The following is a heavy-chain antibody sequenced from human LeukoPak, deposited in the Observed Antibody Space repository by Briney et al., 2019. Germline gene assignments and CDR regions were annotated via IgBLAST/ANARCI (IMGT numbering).Heavy chain of an antibody. CDR1: GFTFSSYG. D-gene: IGHD3-10*01. CDR2: ISYDGSNK. V-gene: IGHV3-30*03. J-gene: IGHJ4*02. Sequence: PGGSLRLSCAASGFTFSSYGMHWVRQAPGKGLEWVAVISYDGSNKYYADSVKGRFTISRDNSKNTLYLQMNSLRAEDTAVYYCARADVTMVRGVIIFDYWGQGTLVTVSS. CDR3: ARADVTMVRGVIIFDY.